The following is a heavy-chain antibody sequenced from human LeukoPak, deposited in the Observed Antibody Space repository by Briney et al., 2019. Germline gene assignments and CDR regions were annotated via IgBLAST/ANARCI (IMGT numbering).Heavy chain of an antibody. V-gene: IGHV1-2*06. D-gene: IGHD2-2*01. CDR3: ARDRCSSTSCYGLSGDY. CDR1: GYTFTGYY. CDR2: INPNSGGT. J-gene: IGHJ4*02. Sequence: ASVKVSCKASGYTFTGYYMHWVRQAPGQGLEWMGRINPNSGGTNYAQKFQGRFTMTRDTSISTAYMELSRLRSDDTAVYYCARDRCSSTSCYGLSGDYWGQGTLVTVSS.